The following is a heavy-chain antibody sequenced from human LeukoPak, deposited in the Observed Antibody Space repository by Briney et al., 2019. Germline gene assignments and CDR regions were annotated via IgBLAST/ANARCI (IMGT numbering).Heavy chain of an antibody. CDR1: GGSITSDDSY. V-gene: IGHV4-39*07. D-gene: IGHD3-22*01. Sequence: SETLSLTCTVSGGSITSDDSYWGWIRQPPGKGLEWIGNIYYTGSAYFNPSLKSRVTISVDTSNNQFSLKLRSVTAADTAFYYCTRVWKNYFDSSGYYNVRGWRPRYYYFGIDVWGQGTTVTVSS. CDR2: IYYTGSA. CDR3: TRVWKNYFDSSGYYNVRGWRPRYYYFGIDV. J-gene: IGHJ6*02.